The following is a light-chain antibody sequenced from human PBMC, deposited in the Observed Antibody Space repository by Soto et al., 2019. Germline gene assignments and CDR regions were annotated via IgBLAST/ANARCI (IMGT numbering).Light chain of an antibody. CDR3: SSFGATNNV. V-gene: IGLV2-8*01. CDR2: EVT. CDR1: SGDVGTYNY. Sequence: QSALTQPPSASGSPGQSVTISCTGTSGDVGTYNYVSWYQQHPGKAPKLIIYEVTKRPSGVPDRFSGSKSGNTASLTVSGLQAEDEADYYCSSFGATNNVFGTGTKVTVL. J-gene: IGLJ1*01.